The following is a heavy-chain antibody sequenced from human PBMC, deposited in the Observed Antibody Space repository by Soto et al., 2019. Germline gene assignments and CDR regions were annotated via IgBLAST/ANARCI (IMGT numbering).Heavy chain of an antibody. J-gene: IGHJ3*02. Sequence: PGESLKISCKGSGYSFTSYWIGWVRQMPGKGLEWMGIIYPGDSDTRYSPSFQGQVTISADKSISTAYLQWISLKASDTAMYYCARRESIAVAGHGSGAFDIWGQGTMVTVSS. D-gene: IGHD6-19*01. V-gene: IGHV5-51*01. CDR3: ARRESIAVAGHGSGAFDI. CDR2: IYPGDSDT. CDR1: GYSFTSYW.